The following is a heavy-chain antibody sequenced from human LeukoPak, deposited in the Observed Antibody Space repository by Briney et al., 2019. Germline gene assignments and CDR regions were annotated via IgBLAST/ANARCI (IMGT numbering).Heavy chain of an antibody. CDR3: TTDRGYYYDSSGYRARD. Sequence: GGSLRLSCAASGFTFSNAWMSWVRQAPGKGLEWVGRIKSKTDGGTTDYAAPVKGRFTISRDDSKNTLYLQMNSLKTEDTAVYFCTTDRGYYYDSSGYRARDWGQGTLVTVSS. V-gene: IGHV3-15*01. CDR1: GFTFSNAW. J-gene: IGHJ4*02. CDR2: IKSKTDGGTT. D-gene: IGHD3-22*01.